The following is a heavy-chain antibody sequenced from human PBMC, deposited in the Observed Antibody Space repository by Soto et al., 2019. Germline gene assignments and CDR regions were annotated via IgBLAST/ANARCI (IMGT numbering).Heavy chain of an antibody. Sequence: SETLSLTCAVSSGSVSSSNWWSWVRQPPGKGLEWIGEIYHSGSTNYNPSLKSQVTISVDKSKNQFSLKLSSVTAVDTAVYYCARRVTTNSPLDYWGQGTLVTVSS. CDR3: ARRVTTNSPLDY. V-gene: IGHV4-4*02. D-gene: IGHD4-17*01. CDR2: IYHSGST. J-gene: IGHJ4*02. CDR1: SGSVSSSNW.